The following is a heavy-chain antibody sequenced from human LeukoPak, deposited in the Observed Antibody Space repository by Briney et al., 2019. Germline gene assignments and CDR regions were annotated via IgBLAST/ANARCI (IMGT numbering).Heavy chain of an antibody. CDR3: TRDQMNY. Sequence: GGSLRLSCTASEFTVSRNYMLWVRQAPGKGLGWVSLIFSSGDTHYADSVKGRFTISRDTSKNTVSLQMNSLRVEDTAMYYCTRDQMNYWGQGTLVTVSS. CDR2: IFSSGDT. CDR1: EFTVSRNY. D-gene: IGHD5-24*01. J-gene: IGHJ4*02. V-gene: IGHV3-53*01.